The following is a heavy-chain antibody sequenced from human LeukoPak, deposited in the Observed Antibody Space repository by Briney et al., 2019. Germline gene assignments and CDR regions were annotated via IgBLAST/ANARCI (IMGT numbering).Heavy chain of an antibody. V-gene: IGHV3-30*02. D-gene: IGHD6-6*01. Sequence: GGSLRLSCAASGFTFSSYAMHWVRQAPGKGLEWVAFIRYDGSNKYYADSVKGRFTISRGNSKNTLYLQMNSLRAEDTAVYYCAKGSSIDERYFQHWGQGTLVIVSS. J-gene: IGHJ1*01. CDR1: GFTFSSYA. CDR3: AKGSSIDERYFQH. CDR2: IRYDGSNK.